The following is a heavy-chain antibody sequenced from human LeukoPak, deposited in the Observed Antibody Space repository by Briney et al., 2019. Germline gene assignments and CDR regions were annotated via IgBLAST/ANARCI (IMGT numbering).Heavy chain of an antibody. CDR2: ISTSGSTT. V-gene: IGHV3-48*03. J-gene: IGHJ4*02. CDR1: GFTFSDYE. D-gene: IGHD1-26*01. CDR3: ARGAQWVIDC. Sequence: GGSLRLSCAASGFTFSDYEVNWVRQAPGKGVEWVAYISTSGSTTHYADSVKGRFTISRDNAKNSLFLQMNSLRAEDTAVYYCARGAQWVIDCWGQGTLVTVSS.